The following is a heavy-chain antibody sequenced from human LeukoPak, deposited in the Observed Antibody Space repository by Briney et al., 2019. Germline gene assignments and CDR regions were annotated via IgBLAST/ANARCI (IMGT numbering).Heavy chain of an antibody. CDR1: GGSISSGSYY. D-gene: IGHD5-24*01. CDR3: ARDGYNYRRFDY. V-gene: IGHV4-61*02. J-gene: IGHJ4*02. CDR2: IYTSGST. Sequence: PSETLSLTCTVSGGSISSGSYYWSWIRQPAGKGLEWIGRIYTSGSTNYNPSLKSRVTISVDTSKNQFSLKLSSVTAADTAVYYCARDGYNYRRFDYWGQGALVAVSS.